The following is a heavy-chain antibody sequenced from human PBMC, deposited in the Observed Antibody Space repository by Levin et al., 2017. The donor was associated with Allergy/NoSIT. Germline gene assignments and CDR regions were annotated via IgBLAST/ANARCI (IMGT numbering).Heavy chain of an antibody. D-gene: IGHD3-22*01. J-gene: IGHJ4*02. CDR1: GFTFSSYG. Sequence: GGSLRLSCAASGFTFSSYGMHWVRQAPGKGLEWVAVISYDGSNKYYADSVKGRFTISRDNSKNTLYLQMNSLRAEDMAVYYCAKEIVEYDSSGYSGDWGQGTLVTVSS. CDR2: ISYDGSNK. V-gene: IGHV3-30*18. CDR3: AKEIVEYDSSGYSGD.